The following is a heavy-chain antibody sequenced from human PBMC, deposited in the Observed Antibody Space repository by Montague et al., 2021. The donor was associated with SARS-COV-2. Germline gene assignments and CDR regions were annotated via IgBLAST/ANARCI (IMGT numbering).Heavy chain of an antibody. CDR3: ARGGLGNRGFDY. Sequence: SETLSLTCVVYDVSLSSSTWWSWVRQSPGKGLEWVGETYLSGFTQYNPSVKSRVTISLDDSRSQFSLMLTSVTAADTAVYFCARGGLGNRGFDYWGQGALVTVSS. CDR1: DVSLSSSTW. CDR2: TYLSGFT. V-gene: IGHV4-4*02. D-gene: IGHD3/OR15-3a*01. J-gene: IGHJ4*02.